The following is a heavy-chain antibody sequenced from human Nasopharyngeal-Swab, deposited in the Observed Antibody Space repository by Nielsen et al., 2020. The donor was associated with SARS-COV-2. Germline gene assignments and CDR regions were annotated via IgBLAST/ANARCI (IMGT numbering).Heavy chain of an antibody. V-gene: IGHV4-30-4*01. J-gene: IGHJ3*02. CDR3: ARLYYDILTGYSAFDI. CDR1: GGSISSGDYY. CDR2: IYYSGST. D-gene: IGHD3-9*01. Sequence: SETLSLTCTVSGGSISSGDYYWSWIRQPPGKGLEWIGYIYYSGSTYYNPALKSRVTISVDTPKNQFSLKLSSVTAADTAVYYCARLYYDILTGYSAFDIWGQGTMVTVSS.